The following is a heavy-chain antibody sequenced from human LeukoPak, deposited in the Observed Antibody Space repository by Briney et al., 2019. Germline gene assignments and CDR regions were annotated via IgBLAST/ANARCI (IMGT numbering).Heavy chain of an antibody. CDR1: GFTFSSYS. CDR2: ISSSSYI. D-gene: IGHD3-22*01. Sequence: GGSLRLSCAASGFTFSSYSMNWVRQAPGKGLEWVSSISSSSYIYYADSVKGRFTISRDNAKNSLYLQMNSLRAEDTAVYYCARDPGYYDSSGYLDYWGQGTLVTVSS. CDR3: ARDPGYYDSSGYLDY. J-gene: IGHJ4*02. V-gene: IGHV3-21*01.